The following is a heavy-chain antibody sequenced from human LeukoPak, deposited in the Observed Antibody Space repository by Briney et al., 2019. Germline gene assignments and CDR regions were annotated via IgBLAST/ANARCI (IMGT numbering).Heavy chain of an antibody. D-gene: IGHD1-14*01. V-gene: IGHV3-23*01. CDR3: AKDLRPAGSFYPEH. CDR1: GFTFSSYA. CDR2: ISGSGGST. J-gene: IGHJ4*02. Sequence: GGSLRLSCAASGFTFSSYAMSWVRQAPGKGLEWVSAISGSGGSTYYADSVKGRFTISRDNSKNTLYLQMNSLRAEDTAVYYCAKDLRPAGSFYPEHWGQGTLVTVSS.